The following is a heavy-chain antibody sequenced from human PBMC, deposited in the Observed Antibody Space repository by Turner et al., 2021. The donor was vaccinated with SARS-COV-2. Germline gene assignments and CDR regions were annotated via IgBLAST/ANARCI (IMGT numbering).Heavy chain of an antibody. J-gene: IGHJ4*02. CDR3: ARRRFMSGYSFDY. Sequence: QVQLQESGPGLVKPSETLSLTCTVSGDSISSYYWSWIRQPPGKGLEWIGYIYYSGSTNYNPSLKSRVTISVDTSKNQFSLKLSSVTAADTAVYYCARRRFMSGYSFDYWGQGTLVTVSS. V-gene: IGHV4-59*08. CDR2: IYYSGST. D-gene: IGHD3-3*01. CDR1: GDSISSYY.